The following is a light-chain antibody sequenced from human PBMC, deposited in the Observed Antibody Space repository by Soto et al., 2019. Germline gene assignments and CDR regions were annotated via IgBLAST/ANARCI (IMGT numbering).Light chain of an antibody. CDR2: DGS. J-gene: IGLJ2*01. CDR3: SSYTSSRTVL. V-gene: IGLV2-14*01. Sequence: QSVLTQPASVSGSPGQSITISCTGTSSDVGGYNYVSWYQQHPGKATKLMIYDGSNRPSGVSNRFSGSKSGNTASLTISGLQAEDVADSYCSSYTSSRTVLFGGGTMLTVL. CDR1: SSDVGGYNY.